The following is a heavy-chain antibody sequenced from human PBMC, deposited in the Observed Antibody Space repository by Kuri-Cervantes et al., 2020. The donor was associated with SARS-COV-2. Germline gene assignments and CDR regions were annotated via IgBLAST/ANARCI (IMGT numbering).Heavy chain of an antibody. D-gene: IGHD2-15*01. J-gene: IGHJ3*02. CDR3: ARRHPIWWSLDAVDI. Sequence: SETLSLTCTVSGGSISSSRYYWVWIRQPPGKGLVWIRSIYYSGSTYFNSSLKRRVTIPVDTSKNQFSLKLSLGTAEDTAVYHCARRHPIWWSLDAVDIWGQGTMVTVSS. V-gene: IGHV4-39*01. CDR1: GGSISSSRYY. CDR2: IYYSGST.